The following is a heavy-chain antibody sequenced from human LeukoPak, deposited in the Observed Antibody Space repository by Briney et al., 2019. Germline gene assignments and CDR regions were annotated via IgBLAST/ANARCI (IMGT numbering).Heavy chain of an antibody. D-gene: IGHD2-8*01. CDR1: GDAFTGYY. CDR2: INPNSGGT. V-gene: IGHV1-2*02. CDR3: ARVPYCTNGVCDSY. J-gene: IGHJ4*02. Sequence: GASVKVSCKASGDAFTGYYMHWVRQAPGQGLEWMGWINPNSGGTNYAQKFQGRVTMTRDTSISTAYMELSRLRSDDTAVYYCARVPYCTNGVCDSYWGQGTLVTVSS.